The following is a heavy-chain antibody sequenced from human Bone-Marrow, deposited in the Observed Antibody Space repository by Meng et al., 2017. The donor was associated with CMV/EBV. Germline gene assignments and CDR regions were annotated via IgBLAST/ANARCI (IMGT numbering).Heavy chain of an antibody. Sequence: GESLKISCAASGFTVTGYHMSWVRQTPGKGLEWVSTFYTGGGTYYADSVKGRFAISRDNSKNTLYLQMNSLRAEDTAVYYCARGRYYDFWSGYYFSGMDVWGQGTTVTVSS. J-gene: IGHJ6*02. D-gene: IGHD3-3*01. CDR1: GFTVTGYH. V-gene: IGHV3-66*02. CDR2: FYTGGGT. CDR3: ARGRYYDFWSGYYFSGMDV.